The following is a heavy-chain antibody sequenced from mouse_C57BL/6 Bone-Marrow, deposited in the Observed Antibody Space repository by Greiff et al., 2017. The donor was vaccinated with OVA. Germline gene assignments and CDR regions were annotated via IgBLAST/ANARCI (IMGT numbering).Heavy chain of an antibody. V-gene: IGHV1-55*01. Sequence: QVQLQQPGAELVKPGASVTMSCKASGYTFTSYWITWVKQRPGQGLEWIGDIYPGSGSTNYNEKFKSKATLTVDTSSSTAYMQLSSLTSEDAAVYYGAREGYDGYYVYYYDYGGQGTTLTVSA. CDR2: IYPGSGST. J-gene: IGHJ2*01. D-gene: IGHD2-3*01. CDR3: AREGYDGYYVYYYDY. CDR1: GYTFTSYW.